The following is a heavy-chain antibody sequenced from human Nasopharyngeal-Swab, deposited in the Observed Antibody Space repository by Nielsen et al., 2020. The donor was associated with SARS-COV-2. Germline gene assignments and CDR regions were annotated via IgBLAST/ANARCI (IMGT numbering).Heavy chain of an antibody. D-gene: IGHD5-12*01. Sequence: WIRQPPGKGLEWIGEINHSGSTNYNPSLKSRVTISVDTSKNQFSLKLSSVTAVDTAVYYCAREGDIVATTYFDYWGQGTLVTVSS. J-gene: IGHJ4*02. CDR2: INHSGST. CDR3: AREGDIVATTYFDY. V-gene: IGHV4-34*01.